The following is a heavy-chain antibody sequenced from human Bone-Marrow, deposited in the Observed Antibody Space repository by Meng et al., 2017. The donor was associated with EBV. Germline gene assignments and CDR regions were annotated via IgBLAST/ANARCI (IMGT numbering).Heavy chain of an antibody. Sequence: QGQSQRSGAEVKKPGSSVKVSCRTSGGTFRSDAVSWVRQAPGQGLEWMGGLIPMSGAPHYAQKFQDRVTIIADESTSTHSMELNNLRFEDTAMYYCASESGRGFTPDYWGQGTLVTVSS. J-gene: IGHJ4*02. CDR1: GGTFRSDA. CDR3: ASESGRGFTPDY. D-gene: IGHD3-10*01. CDR2: LIPMSGAP. V-gene: IGHV1-69*01.